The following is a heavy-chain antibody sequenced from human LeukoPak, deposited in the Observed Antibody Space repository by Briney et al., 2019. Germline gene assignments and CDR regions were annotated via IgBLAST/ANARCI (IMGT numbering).Heavy chain of an antibody. CDR3: ARDRGATPNQSNWFDP. J-gene: IGHJ5*02. CDR2: LDYDGNT. Sequence: SETLSLTCAVSGGSINTYYWAWIRPPPGKGLEWIGYLDYDGNTNDNPYLNGRVTISVDTSKTQHSLRLASVTAEDTGVYYCARDRGATPNQSNWFDPWGQGTLVTVSS. V-gene: IGHV4-59*01. D-gene: IGHD1-26*01. CDR1: GGSINTYY.